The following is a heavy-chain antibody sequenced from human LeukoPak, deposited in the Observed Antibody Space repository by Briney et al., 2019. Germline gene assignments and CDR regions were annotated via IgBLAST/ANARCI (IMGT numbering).Heavy chain of an antibody. V-gene: IGHV4-39*01. Sequence: SETLSLTCTVSGGFISSSSYYWGWIRQPPGKGLEWIGSIYYSGSTYYNPSLKSRVTISVDTSKKQFSLKLSSVTAADTAVYYCASTIYYYDSSGYRWDWFDPWGQGTLVTVSS. D-gene: IGHD3-22*01. CDR1: GGFISSSSYY. CDR2: IYYSGST. CDR3: ASTIYYYDSSGYRWDWFDP. J-gene: IGHJ5*02.